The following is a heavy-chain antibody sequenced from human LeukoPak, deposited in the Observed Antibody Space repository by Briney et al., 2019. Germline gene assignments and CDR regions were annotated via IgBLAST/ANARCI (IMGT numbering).Heavy chain of an antibody. D-gene: IGHD6-6*01. J-gene: IGHJ4*02. Sequence: GESLKISCKGAGYSFTSYWIGWLRRMPGKGLEWRGIIYPGDSDTRYSPSFQGQVTISADKSITTAYLQWSSLKASDTAMYYCASAFSSSSSGYFDYWGQGTLVTVSS. CDR2: IYPGDSDT. CDR1: GYSFTSYW. V-gene: IGHV5-51*01. CDR3: ASAFSSSSSGYFDY.